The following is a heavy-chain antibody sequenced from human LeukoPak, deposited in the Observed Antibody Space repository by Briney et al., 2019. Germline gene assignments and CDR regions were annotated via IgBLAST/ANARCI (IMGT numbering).Heavy chain of an antibody. D-gene: IGHD2-2*01. CDR1: RHAFTAYY. CDR2: INPASGGT. V-gene: IGHV1-2*02. Sequence: ASVKVSCKASRHAFTAYYMHWVRQAPGQGLEWMGWINPASGGTKYAQKFQGRVTMTRDTSISTAYMELSRLRSDDTAVYYCARGEVVVPAAISSWFDPWGQGTLVTVSS. J-gene: IGHJ5*02. CDR3: ARGEVVVPAAISSWFDP.